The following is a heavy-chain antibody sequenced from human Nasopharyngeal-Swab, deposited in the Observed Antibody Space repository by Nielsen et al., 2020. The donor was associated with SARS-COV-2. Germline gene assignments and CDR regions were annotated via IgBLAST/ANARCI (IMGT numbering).Heavy chain of an antibody. V-gene: IGHV4-34*01. Sequence: WIRQSPGKGLEWIGEINHSGSTNYNPSLKSRVTISVDTSKNQFSLKLSSVTAADTAVYYCARGRDYSGSSLDVTYYFDYWGQGTLVTVS. CDR2: INHSGST. D-gene: IGHD1-26*01. CDR3: ARGRDYSGSSLDVTYYFDY. J-gene: IGHJ4*02.